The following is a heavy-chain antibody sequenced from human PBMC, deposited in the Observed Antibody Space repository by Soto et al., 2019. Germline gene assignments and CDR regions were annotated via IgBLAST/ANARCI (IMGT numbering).Heavy chain of an antibody. CDR3: ENSLGPNWFDP. Sequence: GGXLRFPCAAAGFTFFSSWMHLFREVPGKGVGWVSRIDSDGTTTTYADSVEGRFTISRDNAKNTLYLQMHSLRAEDSIVYFCENSLGPNWFDPWGQGTLVTVSS. D-gene: IGHD2-21*01. V-gene: IGHV3-74*01. CDR2: IDSDGTTT. J-gene: IGHJ5*02. CDR1: GFTFFSSW.